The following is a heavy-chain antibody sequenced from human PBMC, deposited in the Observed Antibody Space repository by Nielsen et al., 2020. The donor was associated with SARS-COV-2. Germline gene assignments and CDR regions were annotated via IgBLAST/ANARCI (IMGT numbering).Heavy chain of an antibody. CDR2: ISAYNGNT. V-gene: IGHV1-18*04. CDR3: ARNYYDSSGYYIFDY. J-gene: IGHJ4*02. D-gene: IGHD3-22*01. CDR1: GYTFTSYG. Sequence: ASVKVSCKASGYTFTSYGISWVRQAPGQGLEWMGWISAYNGNTNYAQKLQGRVTITADESTSTAYMELSSLRSEDTAVYYCARNYYDSSGYYIFDYWGQGTLVTVSS.